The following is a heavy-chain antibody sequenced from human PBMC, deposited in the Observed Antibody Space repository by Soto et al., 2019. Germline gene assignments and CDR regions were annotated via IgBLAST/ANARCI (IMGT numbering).Heavy chain of an antibody. CDR3: NTWGLIPSSSPFYYYGVDV. D-gene: IGHD3-16*01. Sequence: PGGSLRLSCTASGFTFGDYAMSWFRQAPGKGLEWVGFIRSKAYGGTTEYAASVKGRFTISRDDSKSIAYLQMNSLKTEDTAVYYCNTWGLIPSSSPFYYYGVDVWGQGTTVTVSS. V-gene: IGHV3-49*03. CDR1: GFTFGDYA. CDR2: IRSKAYGGTT. J-gene: IGHJ6*02.